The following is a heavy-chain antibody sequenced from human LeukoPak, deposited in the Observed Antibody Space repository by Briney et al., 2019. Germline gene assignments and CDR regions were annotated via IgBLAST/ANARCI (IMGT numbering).Heavy chain of an antibody. J-gene: IGHJ5*02. V-gene: IGHV7-4-1*02. CDR3: AREGYYDFWSGPAGNWFAP. Sequence: ASVKVSCKASGYTFTSYGMNWVRPAPGQGLEGMGWINTNTGNQTYAQGFTGRFVFSLDTSVSTAYLQISSLKAEDTAVYYCAREGYYDFWSGPAGNWFAPWGQGTLVTVSS. D-gene: IGHD3-3*01. CDR1: GYTFTSYG. CDR2: INTNTGNQ.